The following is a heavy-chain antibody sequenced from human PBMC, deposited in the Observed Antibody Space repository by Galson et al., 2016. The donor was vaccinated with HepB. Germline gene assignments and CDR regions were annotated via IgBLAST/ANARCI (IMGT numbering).Heavy chain of an antibody. Sequence: SETLSLTCTVSGGSLNSYYWSWIRQPPGKELEWIGYIYYSGSTNYNPSLKSRVTISVDTSKNQFSLKLSSVTAADTAVYYWARVTDSGGYTFTFNYWGQGTLVTVSS. V-gene: IGHV4-59*01. CDR2: IYYSGST. D-gene: IGHD3-22*01. CDR3: ARVTDSGGYTFTFNY. J-gene: IGHJ4*02. CDR1: GGSLNSYY.